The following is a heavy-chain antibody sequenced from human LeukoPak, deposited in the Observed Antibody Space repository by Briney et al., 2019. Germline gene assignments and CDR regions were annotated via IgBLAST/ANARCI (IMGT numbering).Heavy chain of an antibody. CDR2: LYVNENR. Sequence: TGGSLRLSCAVSGPIVSTNYMSWVRQAPGKGLEWISILYVNENRYYADSVKGRFIISRDTSKNTLYPQMNSLRAEDTAMYYCVREDLGVDYWGQGTLVTVSS. J-gene: IGHJ4*02. D-gene: IGHD1-26*01. CDR3: VREDLGVDY. CDR1: GPIVSTNY. V-gene: IGHV3-53*01.